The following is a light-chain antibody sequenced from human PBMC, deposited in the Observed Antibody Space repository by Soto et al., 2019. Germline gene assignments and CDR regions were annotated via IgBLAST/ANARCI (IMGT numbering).Light chain of an antibody. V-gene: IGKV4-1*01. CDR2: WAS. Sequence: DIVMTQSPDSLAVSLGERATINCKSSQSILYSSHNRNYLAWYQQKPGQPPKLLIYWASTRESGVPDRFSGSGSGTDFTLTISSVQAEDVAVYYCQHSYGSSTFGPGTKVDIK. CDR3: QHSYGSST. J-gene: IGKJ3*01. CDR1: QSILYSSHNRNY.